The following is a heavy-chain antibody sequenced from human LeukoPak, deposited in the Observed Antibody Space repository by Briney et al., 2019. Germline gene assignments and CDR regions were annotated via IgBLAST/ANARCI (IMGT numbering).Heavy chain of an antibody. CDR3: AKDRWVAGTVCFDY. Sequence: GSLRLSCAASGFTFSSYGMHWVRQAPGKGLEWVAVIWYDGSNKYYADSVKGRFTISRDNSKNTLYLQMNSLRAEDTAVYYCAKDRWVAGTVCFDYWGQGTLVTVSS. CDR2: IWYDGSNK. J-gene: IGHJ4*02. V-gene: IGHV3-33*06. CDR1: GFTFSSYG. D-gene: IGHD6-19*01.